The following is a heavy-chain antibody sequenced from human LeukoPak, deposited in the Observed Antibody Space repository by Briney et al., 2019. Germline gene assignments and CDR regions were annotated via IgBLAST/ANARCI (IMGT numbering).Heavy chain of an antibody. Sequence: ASVKVSCKASGYTFTSYDINWVRQATGQGLEWMGWISAYNGNTNYAQKLQGRVTMTTDTSTSTAYMELRSLRSDDTAVYYCARQEWDYGSGTRNWFDPWGQGTLVTVSS. CDR3: ARQEWDYGSGTRNWFDP. CDR2: ISAYNGNT. CDR1: GYTFTSYD. J-gene: IGHJ5*02. D-gene: IGHD3-10*01. V-gene: IGHV1-18*01.